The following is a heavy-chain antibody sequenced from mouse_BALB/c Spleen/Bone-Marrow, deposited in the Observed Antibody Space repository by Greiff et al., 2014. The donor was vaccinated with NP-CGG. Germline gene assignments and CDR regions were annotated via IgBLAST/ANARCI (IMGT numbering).Heavy chain of an antibody. D-gene: IGHD1-2*01. J-gene: IGHJ4*01. CDR2: IWADGST. Sequence: VKLEESGPGLVAPSQSLSITCTVSGFSLTNYGVHWVRQPPGKGLEWLGVIWADGSTNYNSALMSRLSISKDNSKSQVFFKMNSLQTDDTAMYYCARIATATGAMDYWGQRTSVTVSS. V-gene: IGHV2-9*02. CDR1: GFSLTNYG. CDR3: ARIATATGAMDY.